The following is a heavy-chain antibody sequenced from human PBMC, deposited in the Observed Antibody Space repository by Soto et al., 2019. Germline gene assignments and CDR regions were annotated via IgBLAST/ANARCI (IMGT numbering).Heavy chain of an antibody. CDR1: GGSFSGYY. V-gene: IGHV4-34*01. CDR3: AGDRGRQQLVMSYYYGMDV. D-gene: IGHD6-13*01. CDR2: INHSGST. J-gene: IGHJ6*02. Sequence: QVQLQQWGAGLLKPSETLSLTCAVYGGSFSGYYWSWIRQPPGKGLEWIGEINHSGSTNYNPSLKSRVTISVDTSKNQFSLNLSSVTAADTAVYYCAGDRGRQQLVMSYYYGMDVWGQGATVTVSS.